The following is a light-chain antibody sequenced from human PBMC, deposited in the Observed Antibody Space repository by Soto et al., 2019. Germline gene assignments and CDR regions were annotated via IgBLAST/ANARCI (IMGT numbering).Light chain of an antibody. CDR2: KAS. CDR1: QSIDSW. CDR3: QPYNSYSRT. V-gene: IGKV1-5*03. Sequence: DIQMTQSPSTLSASVGDRVTFTCRASQSIDSWLAWYQHKPGKAPKLLIFKASTLETGVPSRFSGSGSETEFTLTISSLQPDDSATYYCQPYNSYSRTFGQGTKVDIK. J-gene: IGKJ1*01.